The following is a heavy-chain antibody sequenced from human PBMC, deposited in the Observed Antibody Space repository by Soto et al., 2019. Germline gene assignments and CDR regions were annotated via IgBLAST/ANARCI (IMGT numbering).Heavy chain of an antibody. CDR3: ARYRPGSGALDY. D-gene: IGHD3-10*01. Sequence: EVQLVESGGGLVQPGGSLKLSCAASGFIVSGFGIRWVRQASGKGLEWVGRIRDKGNNYATTYAASMKGRFTISRDDSETTAFLQMNSLITEDTAVYYCARYRPGSGALDYWGQGTLVTVSS. CDR2: IRDKGNNYAT. V-gene: IGHV3-73*02. J-gene: IGHJ4*02. CDR1: GFIVSGFG.